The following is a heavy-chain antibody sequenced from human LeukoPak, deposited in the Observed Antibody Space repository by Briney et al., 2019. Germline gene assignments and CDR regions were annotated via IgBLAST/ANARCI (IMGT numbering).Heavy chain of an antibody. CDR2: IYYSGSA. V-gene: IGHV4-59*01. J-gene: IGHJ3*02. D-gene: IGHD3-22*01. CDR1: GGSISSYY. CDR3: ARAPYYYDSSGSHDAFDI. Sequence: SETLSLTCTVSGGSISSYYWSWLRQPPGKGLEWIGYIYYSGSANYNPSLKSRVTISVDTSKNQFSLKLSSVTAADTAVYYCARAPYYYDSSGSHDAFDIWGQGTMVTVSS.